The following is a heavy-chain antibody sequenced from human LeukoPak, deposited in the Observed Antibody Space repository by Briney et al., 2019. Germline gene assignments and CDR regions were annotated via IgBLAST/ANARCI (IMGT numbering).Heavy chain of an antibody. Sequence: ASVKVSCKASGYTFTSYGISWVRQAPGQGLEWMGWISAYNGNTNYAQKLQGRVTMTTDTSTSTAYMELSSLRSEDTAVYYCARGGLSEYSSSWFYWGQGTLVTVSS. J-gene: IGHJ4*02. CDR1: GYTFTSYG. CDR3: ARGGLSEYSSSWFY. D-gene: IGHD6-13*01. CDR2: ISAYNGNT. V-gene: IGHV1-18*01.